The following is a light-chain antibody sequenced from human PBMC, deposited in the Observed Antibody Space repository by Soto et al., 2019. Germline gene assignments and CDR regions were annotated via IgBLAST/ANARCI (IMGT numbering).Light chain of an antibody. J-gene: IGKJ2*01. Sequence: VLTQSPGTLSLSPGERATLSFRASQSVSSNYLAWYQQKPGQASRLLIYGASSRATGISDRFSGSGSGTDFTLTISRLEPEDFAVYYCQQYGSLYTFGQGTKLEI. CDR2: GAS. V-gene: IGKV3-20*01. CDR1: QSVSSNY. CDR3: QQYGSLYT.